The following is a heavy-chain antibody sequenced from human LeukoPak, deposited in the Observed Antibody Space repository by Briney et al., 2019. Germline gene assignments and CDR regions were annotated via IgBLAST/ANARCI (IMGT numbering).Heavy chain of an antibody. Sequence: GASVKVSCKASGYTFTSYYMHWVRQAPGQGLEWMGGIIPIFGTANYAQKFQGRVTITADESTSTAYMELSSLRSEDTAVYYCARDVYCSGGSCYWSYGAFDIWGQGTMVTVSS. V-gene: IGHV1-69*13. CDR1: GYTFTSYY. J-gene: IGHJ3*02. CDR2: IIPIFGTA. D-gene: IGHD2-15*01. CDR3: ARDVYCSGGSCYWSYGAFDI.